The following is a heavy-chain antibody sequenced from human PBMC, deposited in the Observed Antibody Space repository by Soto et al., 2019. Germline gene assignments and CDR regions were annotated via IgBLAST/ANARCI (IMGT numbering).Heavy chain of an antibody. CDR1: GFSFSSYA. V-gene: IGHV3-30*04. D-gene: IGHD3-10*01. Sequence: VQLVESGGGVVQPGRSLRLSCAASGFSFSSYAIHWVRQAPGKRLEWVAVISNDGSNKYYRDSVKGRFTISRDNSQNTLYLQMNSLTAEDTAVYYCAKETEVRGANDYWGQGTLVTVSS. CDR2: ISNDGSNK. J-gene: IGHJ4*02. CDR3: AKETEVRGANDY.